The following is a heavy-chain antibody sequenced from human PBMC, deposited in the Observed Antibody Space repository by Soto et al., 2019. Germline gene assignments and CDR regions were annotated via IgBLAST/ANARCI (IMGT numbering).Heavy chain of an antibody. D-gene: IGHD4-17*01. V-gene: IGHV4-4*07. Sequence: SETLSLTCTVSGDSASKYYWNWIRQPAGKGLEWIGRIHSTRSPNYNPSLKSRVTMSVDTSKNQFSLKLNLTSVTAADTAVYYCARSPAYGDYANLDTWGQGTLGTVS. CDR1: GDSASKYY. CDR2: IHSTRSP. CDR3: ARSPAYGDYANLDT. J-gene: IGHJ5*02.